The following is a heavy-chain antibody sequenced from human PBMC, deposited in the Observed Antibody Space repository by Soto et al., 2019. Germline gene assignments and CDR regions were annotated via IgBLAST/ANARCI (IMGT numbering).Heavy chain of an antibody. CDR3: ARERGISNYFDY. J-gene: IGHJ4*02. CDR2: IYYSGST. CDR1: GGSISSYY. Sequence: SETLSLTCTVSGGSISSYYWSWIRQPPGKGLEWIGYIYYSGSTNYNPSLKSRVTISVDTSKNQFSLNLSSVTAADTAVYYCARERGISNYFDYRCPGLFVTV. V-gene: IGHV4-59*01. D-gene: IGHD3-10*01.